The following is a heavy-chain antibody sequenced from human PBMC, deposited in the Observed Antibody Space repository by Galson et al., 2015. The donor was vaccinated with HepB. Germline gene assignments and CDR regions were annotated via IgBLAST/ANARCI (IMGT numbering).Heavy chain of an antibody. CDR1: GYTLTELS. CDR3: ATGSSSGWYYYYYGMDA. V-gene: IGHV1-24*01. J-gene: IGHJ6*02. D-gene: IGHD6-19*01. CDR2: FDPEDGET. Sequence: SVKVSCKVSGYTLTELSMHWVRQAPGKGLEWMGGFDPEDGETIYAQKFQGRVTMTEDTSTDTAYMELSSLRSEDTAVYYCATGSSSGWYYYYYGMDAWGQGTTVTVSS.